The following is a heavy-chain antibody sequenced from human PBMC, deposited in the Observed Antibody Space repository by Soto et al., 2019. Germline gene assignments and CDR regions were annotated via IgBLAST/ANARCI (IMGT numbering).Heavy chain of an antibody. CDR2: IFHSGST. CDR1: GGSINSGDYY. CDR3: ARDRYYGSGTYYNFYSGMDV. J-gene: IGHJ6*02. V-gene: IGHV4-30-4*01. Sequence: PSETLSFTCTVSGGSINSGDYYWTWVRQPPGKCLEWIGNIFHSGSTYYTPSLQSRVTISLDTSKNHFSLKLSSVTPADTAVYYCARDRYYGSGTYYNFYSGMDVWGQGTTVTVSS. D-gene: IGHD3-10*01.